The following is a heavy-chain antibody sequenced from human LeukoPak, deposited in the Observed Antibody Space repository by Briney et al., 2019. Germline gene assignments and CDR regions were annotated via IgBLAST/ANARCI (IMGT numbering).Heavy chain of an antibody. CDR2: IHFSGST. CDR1: GSSITGYY. J-gene: IGHJ4*02. Sequence: TSETLSLTCTVSGSSITGYYWSWIRQPPGKGLEDIGYIHFSGSTKYSPSLNGRVTISIDTSKNQISLKMTSVTAADTAMFYCARSNSGYQKPLDYWGQGTLVTVSS. V-gene: IGHV4-59*01. CDR3: ARSNSGYQKPLDY. D-gene: IGHD3-16*02.